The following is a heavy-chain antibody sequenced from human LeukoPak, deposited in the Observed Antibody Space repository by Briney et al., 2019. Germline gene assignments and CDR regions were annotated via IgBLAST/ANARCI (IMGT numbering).Heavy chain of an antibody. D-gene: IGHD2-2*01. Sequence: GGSLRLSCEASGFIFSNSGMHWVRQAPGKGLEWLAFIRFDESDKFYADSVMGRFTISRDNSRDTLSVQINSLRAEDTAVYYCAELQSVVIPAAMLGFDYWGQGILVTVSS. V-gene: IGHV3-30*02. CDR2: IRFDESDK. CDR3: AELQSVVIPAAMLGFDY. J-gene: IGHJ4*02. CDR1: GFIFSNSG.